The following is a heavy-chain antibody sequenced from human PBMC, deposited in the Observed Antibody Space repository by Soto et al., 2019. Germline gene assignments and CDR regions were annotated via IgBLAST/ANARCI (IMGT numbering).Heavy chain of an antibody. CDR3: ASLGRHG. CDR1: GFSFSDSW. D-gene: IGHD3-16*01. CDR2: IKEDGSEK. Sequence: GGSLRLSCAASGFSFSDSWMDWVHQAPGKGPEWVANIKEDGSEKNYVDSVKGRFTISRDNAKNSLYLQMNSLRAEDTAVYYCASLGRHGWGQGTTVTVSS. J-gene: IGHJ6*02. V-gene: IGHV3-7*01.